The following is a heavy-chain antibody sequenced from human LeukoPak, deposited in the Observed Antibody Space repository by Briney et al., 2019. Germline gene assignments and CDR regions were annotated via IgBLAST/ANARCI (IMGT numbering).Heavy chain of an antibody. CDR2: IYPNSGGT. J-gene: IGHJ3*01. CDR1: GYTFTDYY. D-gene: IGHD1/OR15-1a*01. CDR3: ASSVMGTDGTLFDAFDL. Sequence: ASVKVSCKASGYTFTDYYMNWVRQAPGQGLEWMGWIYPNSGGTNYALKFQGRVTLTRDTSINTAYMELSRLRSDDTALFYCASSVMGTDGTLFDAFDLWGQGTMVTVSS. V-gene: IGHV1-2*02.